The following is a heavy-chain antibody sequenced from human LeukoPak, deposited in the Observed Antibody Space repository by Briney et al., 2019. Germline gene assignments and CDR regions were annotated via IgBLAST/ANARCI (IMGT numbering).Heavy chain of an antibody. CDR3: ARVTGWGYYYYYYGMDV. D-gene: IGHD2-21*01. CDR2: INHSGST. V-gene: IGHV4-34*01. J-gene: IGHJ6*02. CDR1: GGSFSGYY. Sequence: RPSETLSLTCAVYGGSFSGYYWSWIRQPPGKGLEWIGEINHSGSTNYNPSLKSRVTISVDTPKNQFSQKLSSVTAADTAVYYCARVTGWGYYYYYYGMDVWGQGTTVTVSS.